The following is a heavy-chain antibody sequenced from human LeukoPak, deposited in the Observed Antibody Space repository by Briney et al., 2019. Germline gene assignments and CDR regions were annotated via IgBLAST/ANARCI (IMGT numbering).Heavy chain of an antibody. CDR1: GFTFNSYA. D-gene: IGHD2-15*01. J-gene: IGHJ4*02. CDR3: ARDRRYCGGGRCYFDYFFDY. Sequence: GGSLRLSCAASGFTFNSYAVHWVRQAPGKGLEWVAVISYDGSINFYAASVKGRFTISRDNSKNTLYLEMNSLRAEASALYFCARDRRYCGGGRCYFDYFFDYWGQGTLVTVSS. CDR2: ISYDGSIN. V-gene: IGHV3-30-3*01.